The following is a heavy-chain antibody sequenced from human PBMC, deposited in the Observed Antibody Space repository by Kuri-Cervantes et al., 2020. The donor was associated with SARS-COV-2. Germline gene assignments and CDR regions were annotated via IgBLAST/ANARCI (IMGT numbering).Heavy chain of an antibody. V-gene: IGHV3-21*01. CDR2: IGPSNTYI. CDR1: GFTLNSYN. D-gene: IGHD3-22*01. Sequence: GESLKISCTASGFTLNSYNMKWVRQAPGKGLEWVSGIGPSNTYIYYADSVKGRFIISRDNSKNTLYLQMNSLRAEDTAVYYCARVSSGYSPTEYFQHWGQGTLVTVSS. J-gene: IGHJ1*01. CDR3: ARVSSGYSPTEYFQH.